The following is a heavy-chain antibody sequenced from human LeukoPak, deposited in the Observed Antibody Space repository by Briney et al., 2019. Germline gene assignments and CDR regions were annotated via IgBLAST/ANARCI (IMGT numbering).Heavy chain of an antibody. CDR1: GVTVSSNY. D-gene: IGHD6-13*01. CDR2: IYSGGST. CDR3: ARARAGAGTFFFDY. Sequence: PGGSLRLSCAASGVTVSSNYMSWVRQAPGKGLEWVSVIYSGGSTYYADSVKGRFTISRDNSKNTLYLQMNSLRAEDTAVYYCARARAGAGTFFFDYWGQGTLVTVSS. V-gene: IGHV3-53*01. J-gene: IGHJ4*02.